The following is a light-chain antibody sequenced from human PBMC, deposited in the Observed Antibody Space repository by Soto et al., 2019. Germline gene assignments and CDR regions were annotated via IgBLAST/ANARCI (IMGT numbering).Light chain of an antibody. V-gene: IGKV1-33*01. CDR2: DAS. CDR3: QQYDNLPR. J-gene: IGKJ3*01. Sequence: DIQMTQSPSSLSASVGDRVTITCQASQDISNYLNWYQQKPGKAPKLLIYDASNLEXGVPXRFXXXXXXXXXXXXXXXLXPEDIXTYYCQQYDNLPRFGPGTKVDIK. CDR1: QDISNY.